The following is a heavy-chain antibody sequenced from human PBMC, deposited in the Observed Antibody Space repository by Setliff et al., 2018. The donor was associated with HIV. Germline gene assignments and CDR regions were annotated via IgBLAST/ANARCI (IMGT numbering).Heavy chain of an antibody. D-gene: IGHD1-26*01. Sequence: SVKVSCKASGGTFKTYAISWVRQAPGQGLEWMGGTIPIFATTDYAQKLQGRVTMTTDTSTGTGHLELRSLRSDDTAVYYCARELGAKNDAFDIWGQGTVVTVSS. CDR1: GGTFKTYA. V-gene: IGHV1-69*05. CDR3: ARELGAKNDAFDI. J-gene: IGHJ3*02. CDR2: TIPIFATT.